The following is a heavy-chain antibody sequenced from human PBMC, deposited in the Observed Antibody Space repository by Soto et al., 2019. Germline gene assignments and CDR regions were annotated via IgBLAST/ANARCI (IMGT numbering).Heavy chain of an antibody. CDR1: GYTLTELS. J-gene: IGHJ5*02. CDR2: FDPEDGET. V-gene: IGHV1-24*01. CDR3: ATEHYCSSTSCYEYRNWFDP. Sequence: ASVKVSCKVSGYTLTELSMHWVRQAPGKGLEWMGGFDPEDGETIYAQKFRGRVTMTEDTSTDTAYMELSSLRSEDTAVYYCATEHYCSSTSCYEYRNWFDPWGQGTLVTVSS. D-gene: IGHD2-2*01.